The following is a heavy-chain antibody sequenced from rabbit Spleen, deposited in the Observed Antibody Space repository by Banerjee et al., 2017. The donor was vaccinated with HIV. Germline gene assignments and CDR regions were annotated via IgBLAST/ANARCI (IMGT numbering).Heavy chain of an antibody. V-gene: IGHV1S40*01. D-gene: IGHD4-1*01. J-gene: IGHJ4*01. Sequence: QSLEESGGDLVKPGASLTLTCTASGFSFSSSDYMCWVRQAPGKGLEWISCIAGSSGTTYYATWAKGRFTISKTSSTTVTLQMPSLTAADTATYFCARETSSGWGVVSFYFNLWGPGTLVTVS. CDR3: ARETSSGWGVVSFYFNL. CDR2: IAGSSGTT. CDR1: GFSFSSSDY.